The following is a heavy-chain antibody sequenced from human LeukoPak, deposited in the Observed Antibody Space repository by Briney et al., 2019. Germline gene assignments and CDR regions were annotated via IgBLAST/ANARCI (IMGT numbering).Heavy chain of an antibody. V-gene: IGHV4-4*07. CDR2: IYTSGST. CDR3: AREAAAGTFYFDY. J-gene: IGHJ4*02. CDR1: GESISNYY. Sequence: SETLSLTCIVSGESISNYYWSWIRQPAGKGLEWIGRIYTSGSTNYNPSRKSRVTLSVDTSKNQFSLKLSSVTAADTAVYYCAREAAAGTFYFDYWGQGTLVTVSS. D-gene: IGHD6-13*01.